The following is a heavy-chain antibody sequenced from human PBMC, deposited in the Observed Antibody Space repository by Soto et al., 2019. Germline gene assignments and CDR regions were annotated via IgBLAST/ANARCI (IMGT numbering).Heavy chain of an antibody. CDR2: ISSNGGST. CDR3: ARGETGTLYYYYYMDV. CDR1: GFTFSTYA. J-gene: IGHJ6*03. D-gene: IGHD1-1*01. Sequence: PGGSLRLSYEAPGFTFSTYAMHWVRQATGKGLEYVSAISSNGGSTYYANSVKGRFTISRDNSKNTLYLQMGSLRAEDMAVYYCARGETGTLYYYYYMDVWGKGTTVTVSS. V-gene: IGHV3-64*01.